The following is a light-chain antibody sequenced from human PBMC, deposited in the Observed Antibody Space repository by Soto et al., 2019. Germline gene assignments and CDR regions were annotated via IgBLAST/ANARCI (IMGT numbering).Light chain of an antibody. CDR1: QDISDD. V-gene: IGKV1-6*01. CDR2: GAS. Sequence: AIQMTQSPSSLSASVGDRVTITCRASQDISDDVGWYQQTPGKAPKLLISGASRLQSGLPSRFSGSGSGAAFTLTITSLRPEDSATYYCLQSHKSPRTFGQGTQVEI. CDR3: LQSHKSPRT. J-gene: IGKJ1*01.